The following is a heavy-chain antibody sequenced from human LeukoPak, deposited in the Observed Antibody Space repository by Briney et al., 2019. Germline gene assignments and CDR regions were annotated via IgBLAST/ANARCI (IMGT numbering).Heavy chain of an antibody. V-gene: IGHV3-21*01. D-gene: IGHD2-2*01. CDR2: ISSSSSYI. J-gene: IGHJ4*02. Sequence: GGSLRLSCAASGFTFSSYSMNWVRQAPGKGLEWVSCISSSSSYIYYADSAKGRFTISRDNAKNSLYLQMNSLRAEDTAVYYCARDPELYCSSTSCPINFDYWGQGTLVTVSS. CDR3: ARDPELYCSSTSCPINFDY. CDR1: GFTFSSYS.